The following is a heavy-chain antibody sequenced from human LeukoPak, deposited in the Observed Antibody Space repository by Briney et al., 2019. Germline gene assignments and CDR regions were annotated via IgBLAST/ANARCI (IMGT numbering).Heavy chain of an antibody. J-gene: IGHJ6*03. Sequence: SETLSLTCAVYGGSFSGYYWSWIRQPPGKGLEWIGEINHSGSTNYNPSLKSRVTISVDTSKNQFSLKLSSVTAADTAVYYCARRFQMGGDSHYMDVWGKGTTVTISS. CDR2: INHSGST. D-gene: IGHD4-17*01. CDR3: ARRFQMGGDSHYMDV. V-gene: IGHV4-34*01. CDR1: GGSFSGYY.